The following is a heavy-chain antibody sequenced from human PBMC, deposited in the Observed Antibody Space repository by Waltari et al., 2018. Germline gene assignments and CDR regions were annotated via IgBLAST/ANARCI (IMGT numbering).Heavy chain of an antibody. J-gene: IGHJ6*02. D-gene: IGHD6-13*01. CDR2: SYYSGST. Sequence: QLQLQESGPGLVKPSETLSLTCTVSGGSISSSSYYWGWIRQPPGKGLEWIGSSYYSGSTCYKPSLKGRVTISVDTSKNQFSLKLSSVTAADTAVYYCARLRGLRVWYYYYGMDVWGQGTTVTVSS. V-gene: IGHV4-39*07. CDR1: GGSISSSSYY. CDR3: ARLRGLRVWYYYYGMDV.